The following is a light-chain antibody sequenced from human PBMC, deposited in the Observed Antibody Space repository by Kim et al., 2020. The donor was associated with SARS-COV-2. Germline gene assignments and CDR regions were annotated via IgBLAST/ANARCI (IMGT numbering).Light chain of an antibody. CDR1: QSVGSSY. CDR3: QQYGSSLVT. Sequence: APGERATLSCRASQSVGSSYLAWYQQKPGQAPRLLIYGASSRATGIPDRFSGSGSGTDFTLTINRLEPEDFAVYYCQQYGSSLVTFGQGTKVDIK. CDR2: GAS. V-gene: IGKV3-20*01. J-gene: IGKJ1*01.